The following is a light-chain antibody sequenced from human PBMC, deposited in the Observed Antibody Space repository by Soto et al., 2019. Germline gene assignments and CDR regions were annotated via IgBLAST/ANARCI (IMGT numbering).Light chain of an antibody. CDR1: QGLLHSNGDTF. CDR3: MQGTHWPYT. V-gene: IGKV2-30*02. Sequence: DVVMTQSPLSLPVNLGQPASISCRSSQGLLHSNGDTFLSWFQQRPGQSPRRLIYQVSNRDSGVPDRFSGSGSGTDFTLTISRVEAEDVGIYYCMQGTHWPYTFGQGIKLEI. CDR2: QVS. J-gene: IGKJ2*01.